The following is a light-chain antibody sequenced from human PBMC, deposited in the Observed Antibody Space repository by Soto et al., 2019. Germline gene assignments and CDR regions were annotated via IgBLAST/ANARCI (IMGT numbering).Light chain of an antibody. CDR2: EVS. CDR1: SSDVGGYNY. V-gene: IGLV2-14*01. CDR3: TSYTSSSTGV. Sequence: QPVLTQPASVSGSPGQSITISCTGTSSDVGGYNYVSWYQQHPGKAPKLMIYEVSNRPSGVSNRFSGSKSGNTASLAISGLQAEDEADYYCTSYTSSSTGVFGGGTKLTVL. J-gene: IGLJ3*02.